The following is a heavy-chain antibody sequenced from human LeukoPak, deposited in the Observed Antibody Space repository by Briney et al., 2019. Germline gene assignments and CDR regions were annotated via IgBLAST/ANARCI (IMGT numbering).Heavy chain of an antibody. CDR2: MNPNSGNT. Sequence: ASVKVSCKASGYTFTSYDIDWVRQATGQGLEWMGWMNPNSGNTGYAQKFQGRVTMTRNTSISTAYMELSSLRSEDTAVYYCARIGSYYYYYYYGTDVWGQGTTVTVSS. CDR3: ARIGSYYYYYYYGTDV. CDR1: GYTFTSYD. J-gene: IGHJ6*02. D-gene: IGHD1-26*01. V-gene: IGHV1-8*01.